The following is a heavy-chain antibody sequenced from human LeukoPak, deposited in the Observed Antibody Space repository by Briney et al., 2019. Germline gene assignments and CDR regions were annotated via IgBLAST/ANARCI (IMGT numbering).Heavy chain of an antibody. CDR1: GFTFDDYA. CDR2: ISWNSGSI. J-gene: IGHJ4*02. V-gene: IGHV3-9*03. D-gene: IGHD6-13*01. CDR3: AKGGQQQLVWGYFDY. Sequence: GGSLRLSCAASGFTFDDYAMHWVRQAPGKGLEWDSGISWNSGSIGYADSVKGRFTISRDNAKNSLYLQMNSLRAEDMALYYCAKGGQQQLVWGYFDYWGQGTLVTVSS.